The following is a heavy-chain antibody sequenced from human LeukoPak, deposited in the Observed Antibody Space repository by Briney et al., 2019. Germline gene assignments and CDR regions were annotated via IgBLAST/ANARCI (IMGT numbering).Heavy chain of an antibody. D-gene: IGHD3-22*01. CDR1: GFTFITYE. CDR3: TRGGNTGYYYNAFDI. CDR2: ISSSDNTI. V-gene: IGHV3-48*03. Sequence: TGGSLRLSCAASGFTFITYEMNWVRQAPGRGLEWVSYISSSDNTIYYADSVKGRFTISRDNAKSSLYLQMNSPRVEDTAVYYCTRGGNTGYYYNAFDIWGRWTMVTVSS. J-gene: IGHJ3*02.